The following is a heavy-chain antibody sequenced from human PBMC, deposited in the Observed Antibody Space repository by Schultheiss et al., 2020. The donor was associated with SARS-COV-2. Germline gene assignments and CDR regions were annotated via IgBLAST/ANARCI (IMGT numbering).Heavy chain of an antibody. V-gene: IGHV4-34*01. J-gene: IGHJ4*02. CDR2: INHSGST. CDR1: GGSFSGYY. CDR3: ARDDSSSWYEDY. D-gene: IGHD6-13*01. Sequence: SQTLSLTCAVYGGSFSGYYWGWIRQPPGKGLEWIGEINHSGSTNYNPSLKSRVTISVDTSKNQFSLKLSSVTAADTAVYYCARDDSSSWYEDYWGQGTLVTVSS.